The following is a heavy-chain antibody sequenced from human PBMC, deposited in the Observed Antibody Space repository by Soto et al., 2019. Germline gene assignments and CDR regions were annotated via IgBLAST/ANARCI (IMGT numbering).Heavy chain of an antibody. CDR2: ISYDGSNK. V-gene: IGHV3-30-3*01. D-gene: IGHD7-27*01. CDR1: GFTFSSYA. Sequence: QVQLVESGGGVVQPGRSLRLSCAASGFTFSSYAMHWVRQAPGKGLEWVAVISYDGSNKYYADSVKGRFTISRDNSKNTLYLQMNSLRAEDTAVYYCARDLNWGPFDYWGQGTLVTVSS. J-gene: IGHJ4*02. CDR3: ARDLNWGPFDY.